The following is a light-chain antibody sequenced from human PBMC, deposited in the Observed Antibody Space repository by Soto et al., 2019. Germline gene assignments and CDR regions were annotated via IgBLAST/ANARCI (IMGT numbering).Light chain of an antibody. CDR3: LQDYNYTRT. CDR2: ATS. CDR1: QSISSW. Sequence: DIQMTQSPSTLSASVGDRVTITCRASQSISSWLAWYQQKPGKAPKLLIYATSSLQSGVPSRFSGSGSGRDFTLTISSLQPEDFATYYCLQDYNYTRTFGQGTKVDIX. J-gene: IGKJ1*01. V-gene: IGKV1-5*01.